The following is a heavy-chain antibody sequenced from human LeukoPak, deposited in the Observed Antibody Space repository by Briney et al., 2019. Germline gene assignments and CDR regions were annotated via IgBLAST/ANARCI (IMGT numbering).Heavy chain of an antibody. CDR3: ARGSSSWSWNHYYYYYMDV. J-gene: IGHJ6*03. CDR1: GYTFTSYY. CDR2: INPSGGST. Sequence: TSVKVSCKASGYTFTSYYMHWVRQAPGQGLEWMGIINPSGGSTSYAQKFQGRVTMTRDTSTSTVYMELSSLRSEDTAVYYCARGSSSWSWNHYYYYYMDVWGKGTTVTISS. V-gene: IGHV1-46*01. D-gene: IGHD6-13*01.